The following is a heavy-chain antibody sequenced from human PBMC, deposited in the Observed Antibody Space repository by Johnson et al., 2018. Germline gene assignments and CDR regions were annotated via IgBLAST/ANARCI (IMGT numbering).Heavy chain of an antibody. CDR1: GFTFGDYA. J-gene: IGHJ6*03. CDR3: TRDHHSGGWYGEWSSSSGVGSTENYYYMDV. Sequence: VQLVESGGGLVQPGRSLRLSCTASGFTFGDYAMSWFRQAPGKGLEWVGFIRSKAYGGTTEYAASVKGRFTISRDDSKSIAYLQMNSLKTEDTAGYYCTRDHHSGGWYGEWSSSSGVGSTENYYYMDVWGKGTTVTVSS. CDR2: IRSKAYGGTT. D-gene: IGHD6-19*01. V-gene: IGHV3-49*03.